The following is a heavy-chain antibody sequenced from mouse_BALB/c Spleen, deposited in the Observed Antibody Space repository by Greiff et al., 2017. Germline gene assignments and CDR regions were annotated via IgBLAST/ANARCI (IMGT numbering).Heavy chain of an antibody. V-gene: IGHV3-8*02. D-gene: IGHD2-3*01. J-gene: IGHJ3*01. Sequence: DVQLVESGPSLVKPSQTLSLTCSVTGDSITSGYWNWIRKFPGNKLEYMGYISYSGSTYYNPSLKSRISITRDTSKNQYYLQLNSVTTEDTATYYCARYPNDGYYEFAYWGQGTLVTVSA. CDR2: ISYSGST. CDR1: GDSITSGY. CDR3: ARYPNDGYYEFAY.